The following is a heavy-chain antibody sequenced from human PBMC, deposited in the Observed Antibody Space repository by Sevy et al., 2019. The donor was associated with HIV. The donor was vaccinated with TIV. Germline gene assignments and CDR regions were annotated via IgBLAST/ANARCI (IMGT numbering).Heavy chain of an antibody. CDR3: ARGDRHNDENYDY. D-gene: IGHD1-1*01. Sequence: SETLSLTCTVSGGSISSGDYYWSWIRQPPGKGLEWIGYIYYSGSTYYNPSLKSRVTISVDTSKNQFSLKLSSVTAADTAVYYCARGDRHNDENYDYWGQGTLVTVFS. CDR1: GGSISSGDYY. V-gene: IGHV4-30-4*01. CDR2: IYYSGST. J-gene: IGHJ4*02.